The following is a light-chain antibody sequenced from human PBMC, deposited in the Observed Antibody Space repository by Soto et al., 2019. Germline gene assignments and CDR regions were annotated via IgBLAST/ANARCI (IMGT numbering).Light chain of an antibody. CDR3: QQCYSTSPT. J-gene: IGKJ4*01. Sequence: DIQMTQSPSCLSASVGDRVTITCRASQSISSYLDWYQQMPGKAPKLLIYAASSLHSGVPSRFSGSGSGTDFTLTISSLQPDDFATYYCQQCYSTSPTFGGGTKVDIK. CDR1: QSISSY. CDR2: AAS. V-gene: IGKV1-39*01.